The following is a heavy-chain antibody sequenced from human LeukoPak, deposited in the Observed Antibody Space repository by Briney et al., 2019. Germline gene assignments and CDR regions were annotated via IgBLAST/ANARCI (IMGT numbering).Heavy chain of an antibody. V-gene: IGHV1-2*02. D-gene: IGHD3-10*01. CDR3: AREAPIFDSGTYYKSLGY. CDR2: INPNSGGT. J-gene: IGHJ4*02. Sequence: ASVKVSCKASGYTFTGYYMHWVRQAPGQGLEWMGWINPNSGGTNYAQKFQGRVTMTRDTSISTAYMELSRLRSDDTAVYYCAREAPIFDSGTYYKSLGYWGQGALVTVSS. CDR1: GYTFTGYY.